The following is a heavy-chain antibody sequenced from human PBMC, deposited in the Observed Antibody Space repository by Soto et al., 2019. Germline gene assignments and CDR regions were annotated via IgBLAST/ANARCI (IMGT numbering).Heavy chain of an antibody. CDR3: AKEEEGPYDFWGGPDY. V-gene: IGHV3-30*18. CDR2: ISYDGSNK. D-gene: IGHD3-3*01. CDR1: GFTFSSYG. J-gene: IGHJ4*02. Sequence: QVQLVESGGGVVQPGRSLRLSCAASGFTFSSYGMHWVRQAPGKGLEWVAVISYDGSNKYYADSVKGRFTISRDNSKNTLYLQMNSLRAEDTAVYYCAKEEEGPYDFWGGPDYWGQGTLVTVSS.